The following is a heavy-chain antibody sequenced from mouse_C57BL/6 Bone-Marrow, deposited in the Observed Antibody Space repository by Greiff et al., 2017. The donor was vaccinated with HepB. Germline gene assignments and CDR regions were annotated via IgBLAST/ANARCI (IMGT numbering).Heavy chain of an antibody. D-gene: IGHD1-1*01. Sequence: VQLQQSGTVLARPGASVKMSCKTSGYTFTSYWMHWVKQRPGQGLEWIGAIYPGNSDTSYNQKFKGKAKLTAVTSASTAYMELSSLTNEDSAVYYCTTYYYGSPWFAYWGQGTLVTVSA. CDR3: TTYYYGSPWFAY. CDR2: IYPGNSDT. J-gene: IGHJ3*01. V-gene: IGHV1-5*01. CDR1: GYTFTSYW.